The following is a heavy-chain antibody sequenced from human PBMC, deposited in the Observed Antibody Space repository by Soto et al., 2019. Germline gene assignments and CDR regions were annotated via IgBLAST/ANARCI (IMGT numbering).Heavy chain of an antibody. CDR3: ARATPGYYGSGSYWGWYYYYGMDV. D-gene: IGHD3-10*01. J-gene: IGHJ6*02. Sequence: PSETLSLTCTVSGGSVSNYYWSWIRQPPGKGLEWIGYLYHSGSSNYNPSLKSRVTISVDTSKNQFSLKLSSVTAADTAVYYCARATPGYYGSGSYWGWYYYYGMDVWGQGTTVTVSS. V-gene: IGHV4-59*02. CDR1: GGSVSNYY. CDR2: LYHSGSS.